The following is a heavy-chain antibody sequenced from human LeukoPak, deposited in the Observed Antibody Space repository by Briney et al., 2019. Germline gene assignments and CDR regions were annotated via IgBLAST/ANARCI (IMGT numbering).Heavy chain of an antibody. CDR2: IYYSGNT. V-gene: IGHV4-59*08. Sequence: PSETLSLTCTVSGGSISSYYWSWIRQPPGKGLEWIGYIYYSGNTNYNPSLKSRVTISVDTSKNQFSLKLSSVTAADTAVYYCARRALTTTSYNWFDPWGQGTLVTVSS. CDR3: ARRALTTTSYNWFDP. D-gene: IGHD4-11*01. CDR1: GGSISSYY. J-gene: IGHJ5*02.